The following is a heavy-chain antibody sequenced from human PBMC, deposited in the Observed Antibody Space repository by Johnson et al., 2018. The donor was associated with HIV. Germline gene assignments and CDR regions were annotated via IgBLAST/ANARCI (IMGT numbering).Heavy chain of an antibody. Sequence: QVQLVESGGGVVQPGRSLRLSCAASGFTFSSYAMHWVRQAPGKGLEWVAVISYDGSNKYYADSVKGRLPISRDNSKNTLYLQMNSLRAEDTAVYYCARERNMIVVDDDAFDIWGQGTMVTVSS. CDR2: ISYDGSNK. CDR3: ARERNMIVVDDDAFDI. V-gene: IGHV3-30-3*01. CDR1: GFTFSSYA. J-gene: IGHJ3*02. D-gene: IGHD3-22*01.